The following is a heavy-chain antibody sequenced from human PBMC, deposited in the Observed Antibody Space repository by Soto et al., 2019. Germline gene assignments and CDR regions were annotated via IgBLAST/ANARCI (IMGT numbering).Heavy chain of an antibody. CDR2: IIPIFGTA. Sequence: SVKVSCKASGGTFSSYAISWVRQAPGQGLEWMGGIIPIFGTANYAQKFQGRVTITADESTSTAYMELSGLRAEDTAVYYCAKVGPGYAFDIWGQGTMVTVSS. V-gene: IGHV1-69*13. D-gene: IGHD3-16*01. J-gene: IGHJ3*02. CDR1: GGTFSSYA. CDR3: AKVGPGYAFDI.